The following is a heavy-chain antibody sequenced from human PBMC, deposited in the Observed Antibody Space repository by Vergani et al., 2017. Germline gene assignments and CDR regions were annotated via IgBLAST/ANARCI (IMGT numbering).Heavy chain of an antibody. V-gene: IGHV4-34*01. J-gene: IGHJ5*02. Sequence: QVQLQQWGAGLLKPSETLSLTCAVYGGSFSGYYWSWIRQPPGKGLEWIGEINKSGSTNYNPSLKSRGTISVATSKNQFSLKLSSVTAADTAVYYCARGGRATVVTPVVFWFDPWGQGTLVTVSS. CDR2: INKSGST. D-gene: IGHD4-23*01. CDR1: GGSFSGYY. CDR3: ARGGRATVVTPVVFWFDP.